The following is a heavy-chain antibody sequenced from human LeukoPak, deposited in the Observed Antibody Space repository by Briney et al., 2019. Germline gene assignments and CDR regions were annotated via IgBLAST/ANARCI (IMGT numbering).Heavy chain of an antibody. J-gene: IGHJ4*02. CDR1: GGSISSYY. D-gene: IGHD3-16*01. CDR2: IYYSGST. V-gene: IGHV4-59*08. CDR3: ARGESYFFDY. Sequence: SETPSLTCTVSGGSISSYYWSWIRQPPGKGLEWIGYIYYSGSTNYNPSLKSRVTISVDTSKNQFSLKLSSVTAADTAVYYCARGESYFFDYWGQGTLVTVSS.